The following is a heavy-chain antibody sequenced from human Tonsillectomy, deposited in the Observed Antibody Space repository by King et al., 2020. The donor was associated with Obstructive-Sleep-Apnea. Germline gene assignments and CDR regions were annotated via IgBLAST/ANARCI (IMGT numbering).Heavy chain of an antibody. J-gene: IGHJ4*02. CDR1: GGSISSSSYY. Sequence: QLQESGPGLVKPSETLSLTCTVSGGSISSSSYYWGWLRQPPGKGLEWIGSIYYSGSTYYNPSLRSRVTISVDTSKNQFSLKLSSVTAADTAVYYCARDRADYGSGSYYLTFHFDYWGQGTLVTVSS. CDR2: IYYSGST. V-gene: IGHV4-39*07. CDR3: ARDRADYGSGSYYLTFHFDY. D-gene: IGHD3-10*01.